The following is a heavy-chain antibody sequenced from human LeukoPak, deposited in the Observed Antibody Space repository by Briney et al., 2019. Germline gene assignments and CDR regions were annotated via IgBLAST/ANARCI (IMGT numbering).Heavy chain of an antibody. CDR1: GGSISSHY. V-gene: IGHV4-59*11. J-gene: IGHJ6*03. D-gene: IGHD3-22*01. CDR3: ARRVTTQGYYYYMDV. CDR2: IYYSGST. Sequence: SETLSLTCTVSGGSISSHYGSWIRQPPGKGLEWIGYIYYSGSTNYNPSLKSRVTISVDTSKNQFSLKLSSVTAADTAVYYCARRVTTQGYYYYMDVWGKGTTVTVSS.